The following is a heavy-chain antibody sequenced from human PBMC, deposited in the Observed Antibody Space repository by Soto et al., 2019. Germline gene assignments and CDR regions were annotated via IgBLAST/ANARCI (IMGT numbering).Heavy chain of an antibody. J-gene: IGHJ6*03. CDR2: ISYDGSNK. CDR3: AKALWGRYDFWSGLNEHYYYMDV. V-gene: IGHV3-30*18. CDR1: GFTFSSYG. D-gene: IGHD3-3*01. Sequence: GGSLRLSCAASGFTFSSYGMHWVRQAPGKGLEWVAVISYDGSNKYYADSVKGRFTISRDNSKNTLYLQMNSLRAEDTAVYYCAKALWGRYDFWSGLNEHYYYMDVWGKGTTVTISS.